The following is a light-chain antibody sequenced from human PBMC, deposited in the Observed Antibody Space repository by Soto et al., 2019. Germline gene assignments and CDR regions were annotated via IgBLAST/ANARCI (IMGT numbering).Light chain of an antibody. CDR3: SSYTDSSNYV. CDR1: RSDLAIYNY. CDR2: QVT. Sequence: QSVLTQPASVTGSPGQSITISCTGTRSDLAIYNYVSWYQQRPGKAPKLMIYQVTNRPSGVSNRFSGSRSGNTASLTISGLQAEDEADYYCSSYTDSSNYVFGTGTKVTVL. J-gene: IGLJ1*01. V-gene: IGLV2-14*01.